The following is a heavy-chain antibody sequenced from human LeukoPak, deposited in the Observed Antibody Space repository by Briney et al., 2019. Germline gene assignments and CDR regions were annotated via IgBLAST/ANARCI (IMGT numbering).Heavy chain of an antibody. V-gene: IGHV1-3*01. J-gene: IGHJ4*02. CDR3: ARGVPYSSSWFHKYYFDY. Sequence: ASVKVSCKASGYTFTSYPMYWLRQAPGQRLEWMAWINAGNGNTEYSQKLQGRVTITRDTSASTAYMELSSLRSEDTAVYYCARGVPYSSSWFHKYYFDYWGQGTLVTVSS. D-gene: IGHD6-13*01. CDR1: GYTFTSYP. CDR2: INAGNGNT.